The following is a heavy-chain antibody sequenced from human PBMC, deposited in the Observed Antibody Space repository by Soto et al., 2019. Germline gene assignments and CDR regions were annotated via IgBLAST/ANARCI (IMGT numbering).Heavy chain of an antibody. Sequence: GGSLRLSCAASGFTFSSYAMSWVRQAPGKGLEWVSAISGSGGSTYYADSVKGGFTISRDNSKNTLYLQMNSLRAEDTAVYYCAKDGLYYYGSGSDFDYWGQGTLVTVSS. CDR3: AKDGLYYYGSGSDFDY. D-gene: IGHD3-10*01. J-gene: IGHJ4*02. V-gene: IGHV3-23*01. CDR1: GFTFSSYA. CDR2: ISGSGGST.